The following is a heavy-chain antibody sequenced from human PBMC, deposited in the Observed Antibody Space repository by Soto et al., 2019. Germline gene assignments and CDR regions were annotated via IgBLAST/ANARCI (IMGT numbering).Heavy chain of an antibody. CDR1: GASISGYY. J-gene: IGHJ5*02. V-gene: IGHV4-4*07. Sequence: SETLSLTCTVSGASISGYYWSCIRKSAGKGLEWIGRIYATGTTDYNPSLKSRVMMSVDTSKKQFSLKLRSVTAADTAVYYCVRDGTKTLRDWFDPWGQGISVTVSS. D-gene: IGHD1-1*01. CDR2: IYATGTT. CDR3: VRDGTKTLRDWFDP.